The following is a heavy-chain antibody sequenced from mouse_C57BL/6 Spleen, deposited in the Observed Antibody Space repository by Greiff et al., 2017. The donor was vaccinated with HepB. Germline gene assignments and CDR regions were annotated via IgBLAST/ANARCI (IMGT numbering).Heavy chain of an antibody. D-gene: IGHD1-1*01. CDR1: GYAFSSSW. CDR3: GREGSVITTVVAPYAMDY. V-gene: IGHV1-82*01. CDR2: IYPGDGDT. Sequence: VKLMESGPELVKPGASVKISCKASGYAFSSSWMNWVKQRPGKGLEWIGRIYPGDGDTNYNGKFKGKATLTADKSSSTAYMQLSSLTSEDSAVYFCGREGSVITTVVAPYAMDYWGKGTSVTVSS. J-gene: IGHJ4*01.